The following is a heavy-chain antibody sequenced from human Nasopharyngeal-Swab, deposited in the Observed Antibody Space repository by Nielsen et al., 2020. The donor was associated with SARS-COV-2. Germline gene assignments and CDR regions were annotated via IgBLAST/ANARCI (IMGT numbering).Heavy chain of an antibody. CDR3: ARDPGAATLDY. J-gene: IGHJ4*02. D-gene: IGHD3-10*01. Sequence: ASVKVSCKASGYTFTTSDITWVRQAPGQGLEWMGWSSPTNGNTNYALNFQGRVTMTADTSTNTAYMELRSLRYDDTAVYYCARDPGAATLDYWGQGSLVTVSS. CDR2: SSPTNGNT. CDR1: GYTFTTSD. V-gene: IGHV1-18*04.